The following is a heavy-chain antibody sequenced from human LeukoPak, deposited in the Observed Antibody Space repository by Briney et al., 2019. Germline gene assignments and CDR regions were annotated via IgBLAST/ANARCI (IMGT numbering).Heavy chain of an antibody. D-gene: IGHD3-22*01. CDR3: ARTSTYDSSGYSYYFDY. CDR2: IIPILGIA. CDR1: GGTFSSYA. J-gene: IGHJ4*02. V-gene: IGHV1-69*04. Sequence: SVKVSCKASGGTFSSYAISWVRQAPGQGLEWMGRIIPILGIANYVQKFQGRVTITADKSTSTAYMELSSLRSEDTAVYYCARTSTYDSSGYSYYFDYWGQGTLVTVSS.